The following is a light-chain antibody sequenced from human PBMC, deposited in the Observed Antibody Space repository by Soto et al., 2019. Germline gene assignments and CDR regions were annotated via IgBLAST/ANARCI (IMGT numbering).Light chain of an antibody. CDR3: QTWGTGFAV. Sequence: QPVLTQSPSASASLGASVKLTCTLSSGHSSYAIAWHQQQPGKGPRYLMKVNNDGSHNKGDGIPDRFSGSSSGAERYLTISSLQSEDEADYYCQTWGTGFAVFGGGTQLTVL. V-gene: IGLV4-69*01. J-gene: IGLJ7*01. CDR2: VNNDGSH. CDR1: SGHSSYA.